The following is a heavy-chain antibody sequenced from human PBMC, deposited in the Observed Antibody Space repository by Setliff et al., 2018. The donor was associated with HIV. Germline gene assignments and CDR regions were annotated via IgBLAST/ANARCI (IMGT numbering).Heavy chain of an antibody. Sequence: HPVGSLRLSCEASGFRVTDTYMAWVRQAPGKGLEWVTLIYKAGKTYYADFVKGRFTIARDDTKNTVSLQMTNLEPGDTAMYYCAKGGYGGAYYVAGYWGQGTKVTVSS. CDR1: GFRVTDTY. CDR2: IYKAGKT. D-gene: IGHD5-18*01. J-gene: IGHJ4*02. CDR3: AKGGYGGAYYVAGY. V-gene: IGHV3-53*01.